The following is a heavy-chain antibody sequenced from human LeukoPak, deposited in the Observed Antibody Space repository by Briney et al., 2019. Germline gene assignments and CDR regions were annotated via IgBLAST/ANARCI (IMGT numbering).Heavy chain of an antibody. Sequence: PGGSLRLSCAASGFTFSSYAMHWVRQAPGKGLEYVSGISSHGGSTYYANSVKGRFTISRDNSKNTLYLQMNSLRAEDAAVYYCARAPVTSCSGVLCYPFDYWGQGTLVTVSS. CDR3: ARAPVTSCSGVLCYPFDY. V-gene: IGHV3-64*01. CDR1: GFTFSSYA. J-gene: IGHJ4*02. D-gene: IGHD2-15*01. CDR2: ISSHGGST.